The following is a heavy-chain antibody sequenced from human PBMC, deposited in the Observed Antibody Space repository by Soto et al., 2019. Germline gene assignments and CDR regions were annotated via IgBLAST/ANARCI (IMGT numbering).Heavy chain of an antibody. J-gene: IGHJ3*01. D-gene: IGHD2-15*01. CDR1: GFTFSAFW. CDR3: ARDVSPPGEFCYDAFDV. CDR2: IKRDGTVT. Sequence: EVQLVESGGGLVQPGESLRLSCAASGFTFSAFWMTWLRQAPGKGLEWVANIKRDGTVTHYGDSVEGRCTLSRDNAQNSLFLQLNSLRPEDTAMYSCARDVSPPGEFCYDAFDVWGKGTFVTVSS. V-gene: IGHV3-7*04.